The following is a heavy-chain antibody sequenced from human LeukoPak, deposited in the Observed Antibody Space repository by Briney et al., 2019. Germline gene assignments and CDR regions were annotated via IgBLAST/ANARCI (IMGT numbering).Heavy chain of an antibody. CDR2: ISSSSSTI. CDR3: ARSPYCSSTSCYYFDY. Sequence: PGGSLRLSCAASGFTFSSYSMNWVRQAPGKGLEWVSYISSSSSTIYYADSVKGRFTISRDNAKNSLYLQMNSLRAEDTAVYYCARSPYCSSTSCYYFDYWGQGTLVTVSS. V-gene: IGHV3-48*04. CDR1: GFTFSSYS. D-gene: IGHD2-2*01. J-gene: IGHJ4*02.